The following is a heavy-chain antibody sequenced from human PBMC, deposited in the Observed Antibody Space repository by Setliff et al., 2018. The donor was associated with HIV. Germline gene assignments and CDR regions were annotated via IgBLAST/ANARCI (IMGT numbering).Heavy chain of an antibody. CDR3: AKTQTVITVYGPFDS. CDR2: ISGSGDIT. Sequence: GESLKISCAASGFSFRGYAVSWVRQAPGKGLEWVSVISGSGDITYYRESVKGRFTVSRDNSNNTVYLQMNSLRAEDTAMYYCAKTQTVITVYGPFDSWGQGTPVTVSS. J-gene: IGHJ4*02. CDR1: GFSFRGYA. D-gene: IGHD4-4*01. V-gene: IGHV3-23*01.